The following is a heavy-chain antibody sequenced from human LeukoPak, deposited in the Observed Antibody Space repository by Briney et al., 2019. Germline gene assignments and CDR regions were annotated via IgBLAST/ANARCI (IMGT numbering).Heavy chain of an antibody. J-gene: IGHJ4*02. CDR3: AKGHYDSSGYYYDTIDY. CDR2: ISWNSGSI. V-gene: IGHV3-9*01. Sequence: PGGSLRLSCAASGFTFSSYSMNWVRQAPGKGLEWVSGISWNSGSIGYADSVKGRFTISRDNAKNSLYLQMNSLRAEDTALYYCAKGHYDSSGYYYDTIDYWGQGTLVTVSS. D-gene: IGHD3-22*01. CDR1: GFTFSSYS.